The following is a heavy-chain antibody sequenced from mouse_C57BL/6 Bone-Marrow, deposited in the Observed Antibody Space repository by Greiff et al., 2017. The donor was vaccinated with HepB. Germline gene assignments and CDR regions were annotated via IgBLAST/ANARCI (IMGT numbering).Heavy chain of an antibody. CDR1: GYSITSGYY. D-gene: IGHD2-1*01. Sequence: EVQRVESGPGLVKPSQSLSLTCSVTGYSITSGYYWNWIRQFPGNKLEWMGYISYDGSNNYNPSLKNRISITRDTSKNQFFLKLNSVTTEDTATYYCARVRVTGFDYWGQGTTLTVSS. V-gene: IGHV3-6*01. J-gene: IGHJ2*01. CDR3: ARVRVTGFDY. CDR2: ISYDGSN.